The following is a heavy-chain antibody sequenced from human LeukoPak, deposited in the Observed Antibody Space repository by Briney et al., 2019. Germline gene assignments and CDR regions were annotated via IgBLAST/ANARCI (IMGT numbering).Heavy chain of an antibody. J-gene: IGHJ3*02. D-gene: IGHD2/OR15-2a*01. CDR1: GGTFISYA. Sequence: GASVKVSCKASGGTFISYAISWVRQAPGQGLEWMGGIIPIFRTANNAQKFQGRVTITADESSSTAYMELSSLRSEDTAMYYCARQFTFYDRRRGTYVWSDAIDIWGQGTMVTVSS. V-gene: IGHV1-69*13. CDR3: ARQFTFYDRRRGTYVWSDAIDI. CDR2: IIPIFRTA.